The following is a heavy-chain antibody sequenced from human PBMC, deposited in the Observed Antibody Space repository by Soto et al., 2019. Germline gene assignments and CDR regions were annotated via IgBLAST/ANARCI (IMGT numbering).Heavy chain of an antibody. CDR3: ARAFRVRGVPTYYFDY. J-gene: IGHJ4*02. Sequence: ASVKVSFKASGYTFTSYGISWVRQAPGQGLEWMGWISAYNGNTNYAQKLQGRVTVTTDTSTSTAYMELRSLRSEDTVVFYCARAFRVRGVPTYYFDYWGKGTLVTVPQ. V-gene: IGHV1-18*01. CDR2: ISAYNGNT. CDR1: GYTFTSYG. D-gene: IGHD3-10*01.